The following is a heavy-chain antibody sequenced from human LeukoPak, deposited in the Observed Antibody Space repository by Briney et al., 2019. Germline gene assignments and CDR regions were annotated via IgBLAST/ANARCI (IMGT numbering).Heavy chain of an antibody. D-gene: IGHD1-26*01. CDR1: GGSISSYY. J-gene: IGHJ4*02. CDR3: VGPGATTRFDY. Sequence: PSETLSLTCTEPGGSISSYYWSWIRQPPGKGLEWIGYIYCSGSTNYNPSLKSRVTISVDTSKNQFSLKPDSVTAADTAIYYCVGPGATTRFDYWGQGSLVTVSS. V-gene: IGHV4-59*12. CDR2: IYCSGST.